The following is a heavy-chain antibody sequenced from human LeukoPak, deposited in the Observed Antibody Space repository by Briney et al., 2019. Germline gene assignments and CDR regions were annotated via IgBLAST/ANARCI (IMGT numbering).Heavy chain of an antibody. CDR1: GGSISSYY. CDR2: IYTSGST. J-gene: IGHJ1*01. Sequence: KPPETLSLTCTVSGGSISSYYWSWIRQPAGKGLEWIGRIYTSGSTNYNPSLKSRVTISVDKSKNQFSLKLSSVTAADTAVYYCARDGLSHLGYSGSYSGYFQHWGQGTLVTVSS. CDR3: ARDGLSHLGYSGSYSGYFQH. V-gene: IGHV4-4*07. D-gene: IGHD1-26*01.